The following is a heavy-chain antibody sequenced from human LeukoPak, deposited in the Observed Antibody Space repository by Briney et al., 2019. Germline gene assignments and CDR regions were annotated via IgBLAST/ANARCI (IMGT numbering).Heavy chain of an antibody. CDR2: INWNGGST. J-gene: IGHJ3*02. V-gene: IGHV3-20*04. D-gene: IGHD2-15*01. CDR3: ARDGDCSGGSCYSLGAFDI. Sequence: WPGGSLRLSCAASGFTFDDYGMSWVRHAPGKGLEWVSGINWNGGSTVYADSVKGRFTISRDNAKNSLYLQMNSLRAEDTALYYCARDGDCSGGSCYSLGAFDIWGQGTMVTVSS. CDR1: GFTFDDYG.